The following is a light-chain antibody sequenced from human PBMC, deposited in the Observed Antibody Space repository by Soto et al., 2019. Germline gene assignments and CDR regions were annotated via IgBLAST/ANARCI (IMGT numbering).Light chain of an antibody. Sequence: AIQLTQCPSSLSASVGDRVTITCRASQAIRTALGWFQQKPGKAPKLLIYAASILQTGVPSRFSGSGSGSAFSLTITSLQPEDFATYYCLQDYNSPITFGQGTRLEIK. CDR2: AAS. CDR1: QAIRTA. CDR3: LQDYNSPIT. V-gene: IGKV1-6*01. J-gene: IGKJ5*01.